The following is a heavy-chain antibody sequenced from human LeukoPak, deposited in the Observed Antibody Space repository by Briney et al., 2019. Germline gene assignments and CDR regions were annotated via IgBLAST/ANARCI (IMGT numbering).Heavy chain of an antibody. J-gene: IGHJ4*02. Sequence: ASVKVSCKASGYSFTTYALNWVRQAPGQGLEWMGWINTKTGNPTYAQDFRGRFVFSLDTSGSTAYLQISSLKAEDTAVYYCARVFGTTIFGIVSKYGNDYWCQGTLVTVSS. CDR2: INTKTGNP. CDR3: ARVFGTTIFGIVSKYGNDY. CDR1: GYSFTTYA. D-gene: IGHD3-3*01. V-gene: IGHV7-4-1*02.